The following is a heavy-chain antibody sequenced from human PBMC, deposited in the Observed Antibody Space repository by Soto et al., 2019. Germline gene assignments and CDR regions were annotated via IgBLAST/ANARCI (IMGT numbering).Heavy chain of an antibody. CDR2: IYHSGST. J-gene: IGHJ4*02. CDR1: GGSISSSNW. Sequence: SETLSLTCAVSGGSISSSNWWSWVRQPPGKGLEWIGEIYHSGSTNYNPSLKSRVTISVDKSKNQFSLKLSSVTAADTAVYYCARRREYDYVSGSYRYLYYFDYWGQGTLVTVSS. CDR3: ARRREYDYVSGSYRYLYYFDY. D-gene: IGHD3-16*02. V-gene: IGHV4-4*02.